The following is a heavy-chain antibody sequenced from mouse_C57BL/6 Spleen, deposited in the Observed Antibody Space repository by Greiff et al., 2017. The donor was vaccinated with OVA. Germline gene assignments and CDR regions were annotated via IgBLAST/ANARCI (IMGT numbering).Heavy chain of an antibody. D-gene: IGHD2-1*01. V-gene: IGHV1-81*01. J-gene: IGHJ4*01. CDR3: APGNYDAMDY. Sequence: QVQLQQSGAELARPGASVKLSCKASGYTFTSFGISWVKQRTGQGLEWIGEIYPRSGNTYYNEKFKGKATLTADKSSSTAYMELRSLTSEDSAVYFCAPGNYDAMDYWGQGTSVTVSS. CDR2: IYPRSGNT. CDR1: GYTFTSFG.